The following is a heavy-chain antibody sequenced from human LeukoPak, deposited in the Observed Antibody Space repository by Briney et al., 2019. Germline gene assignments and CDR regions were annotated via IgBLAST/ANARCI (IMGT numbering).Heavy chain of an antibody. V-gene: IGHV4-39*01. D-gene: IGHD2-15*01. CDR3: ASLDPVGYCSGGSCAGRRKGVIDY. CDR2: IYYSGST. Sequence: SETLSLTCTVSGGSISSSSYYWGWIRQPPGKGLEWIGSIYYSGSTYYNPSLKSRVTISVDTSKNQFSLKLSSVTAADTAVYYCASLDPVGYCSGGSCAGRRKGVIDYWGQGTLVTISS. J-gene: IGHJ4*02. CDR1: GGSISSSSYY.